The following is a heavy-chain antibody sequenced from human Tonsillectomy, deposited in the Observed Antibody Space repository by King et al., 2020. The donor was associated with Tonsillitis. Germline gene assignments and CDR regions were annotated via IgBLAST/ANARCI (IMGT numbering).Heavy chain of an antibody. Sequence: VQLVESGGGLVQPGGSLRLSCAASGFSFSDHYIHWVRQAPGKGLEWVGRTRNKAHTQTTEYAASVKGRFTISRDDSKNSVYLQMNSMKTEDTAVYYCARGGLSYGSGSYDNSYGFETCGHGTMVTVSS. CDR2: TRNKAHTQTT. V-gene: IGHV3-72*01. CDR1: GFSFSDHY. D-gene: IGHD3-10*01. J-gene: IGHJ3*02. CDR3: ARGGLSYGSGSYDNSYGFET.